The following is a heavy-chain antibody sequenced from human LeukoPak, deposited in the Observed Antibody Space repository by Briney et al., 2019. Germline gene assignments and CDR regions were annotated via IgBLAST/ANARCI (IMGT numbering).Heavy chain of an antibody. V-gene: IGHV3-30*18. Sequence: GTSLRLSCAVSGFTISSHGMHWVRQAPGKGPEWVAMIAYHGNTEYYGDSVKGRFTISRDNSKNTLDLQMNSLRAEDTAVYYCAKGWGSQSFFDYWGQGALVTVSS. CDR3: AKGWGSQSFFDY. J-gene: IGHJ4*02. CDR2: IAYHGNTE. CDR1: GFTISSHG. D-gene: IGHD7-27*01.